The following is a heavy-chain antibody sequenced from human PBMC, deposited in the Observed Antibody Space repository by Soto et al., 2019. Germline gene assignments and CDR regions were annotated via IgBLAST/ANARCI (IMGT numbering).Heavy chain of an antibody. Sequence: PGGSLRLSCAASGFPFSPYGMHWVRQAPGKGLEWVAGISNDGSNTYYGDSVKGRFTISRDNSEKTLYLQMNSLSAADTAVYYCAKEPTAIAEGGIDYWGQGTLVTVSS. CDR3: AKEPTAIAEGGIDY. V-gene: IGHV3-30*18. J-gene: IGHJ4*02. CDR2: ISNDGSNT. CDR1: GFPFSPYG. D-gene: IGHD6-13*01.